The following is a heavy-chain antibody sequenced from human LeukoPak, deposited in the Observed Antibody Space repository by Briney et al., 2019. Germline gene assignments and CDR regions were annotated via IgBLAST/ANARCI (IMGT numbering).Heavy chain of an antibody. CDR1: GGTFSSYA. V-gene: IGHV1-69*05. CDR3: ASAPLEMAILTPFDY. J-gene: IGHJ4*02. D-gene: IGHD5-24*01. CDR2: IIPIFGTA. Sequence: GSSVKVSCKASGGTFSSYAISWVRQAPGQGLEWMGGIIPIFGTANYAQKFQGRVTITTDESTSTAYMELSSLRSEATAVYYCASAPLEMAILTPFDYWGQGTLVTVSS.